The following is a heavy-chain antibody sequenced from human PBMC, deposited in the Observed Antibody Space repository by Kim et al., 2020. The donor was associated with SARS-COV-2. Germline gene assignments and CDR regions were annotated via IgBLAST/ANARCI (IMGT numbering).Heavy chain of an antibody. Sequence: SETLSLTCAVYGGSFSGYYWSWIRQPPGKGLEWIGEINHSGSTNYNPSLKSRVTISVDTSKNQFSLKLSSVTAADTAVYYCARAPAGKGDYWGQGTLVTFSS. CDR1: GGSFSGYY. CDR3: ARAPAGKGDY. V-gene: IGHV4-34*01. J-gene: IGHJ4*02. CDR2: INHSGST.